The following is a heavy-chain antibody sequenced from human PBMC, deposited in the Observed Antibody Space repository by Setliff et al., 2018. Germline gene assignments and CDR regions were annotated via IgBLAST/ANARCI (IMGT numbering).Heavy chain of an antibody. CDR2: ISAYNGKT. CDR3: LRLVRYCTTIACHRTLGEEV. J-gene: IGHJ4*02. D-gene: IGHD2-8*01. Sequence: ASVKVSCKASGYTLSNSILSWVRQAPGQGLEWMGWISAYNGKTYFAQKFQDRITLTTDTSTNTGYLELRGLRSDDTAVYYCLRLVRYCTTIACHRTLGEEVWGQGTLVTVSS. CDR1: GYTLSNSI. V-gene: IGHV1-18*01.